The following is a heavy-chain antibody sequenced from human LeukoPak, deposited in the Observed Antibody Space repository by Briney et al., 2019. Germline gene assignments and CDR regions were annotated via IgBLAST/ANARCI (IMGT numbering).Heavy chain of an antibody. Sequence: GGSLRLSCEASGFPFSSYAMNWVRQAPGEGLEWVSTISGSGGSTYYADSVKGRFTISRDKSKNTVHLQMNSLRAEDTAVYYCAKERGYGYNHIDYWGQGTLVIVSS. CDR3: AKERGYGYNHIDY. CDR1: GFPFSSYA. D-gene: IGHD5-24*01. J-gene: IGHJ4*02. CDR2: ISGSGGST. V-gene: IGHV3-23*01.